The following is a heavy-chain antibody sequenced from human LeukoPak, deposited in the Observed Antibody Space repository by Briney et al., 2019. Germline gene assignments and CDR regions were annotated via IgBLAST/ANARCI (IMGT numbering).Heavy chain of an antibody. CDR1: GGSVSSTSYY. CDR2: IYYSATT. V-gene: IGHV4-39*07. Sequence: PSETLSLTCTVSGGSVSSTSYYWGWIRQPPGKGLEWIGSIYYSATTYYNPSLKSRVTISVDTSRTQFSLKLNSVTAADKAVYYCARDWYSSSWYLGLKKHPDAFDIWGQGTMVTVSS. J-gene: IGHJ3*02. D-gene: IGHD6-13*01. CDR3: ARDWYSSSWYLGLKKHPDAFDI.